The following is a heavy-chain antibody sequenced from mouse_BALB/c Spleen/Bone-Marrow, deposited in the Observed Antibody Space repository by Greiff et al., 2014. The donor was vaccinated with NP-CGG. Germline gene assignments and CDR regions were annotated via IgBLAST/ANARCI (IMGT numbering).Heavy chain of an antibody. CDR2: ISTYYGDA. V-gene: IGHV1S137*01. CDR3: ARDLDY. Sequence: QVQLQQSGAELVRPGVSVKISCKGSGYTFTDYAVHWVKQSHAKSLEWIGVISTYYGDATYNQKFKGKATMTVDRSSSTAYMELARLTSEDSAIYYCARDLDYWGQGTTLTVSS. J-gene: IGHJ2*01. CDR1: GYTFTDYA.